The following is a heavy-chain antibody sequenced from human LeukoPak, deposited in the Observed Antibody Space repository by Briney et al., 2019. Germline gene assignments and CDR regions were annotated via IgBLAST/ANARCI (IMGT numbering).Heavy chain of an antibody. CDR3: ARGNEAGLWLLPGY. J-gene: IGHJ4*02. Sequence: SVKVSCKASGYTFTSYDINWVRQATGQGLEWMGWMNPNSGNTGYAQKFQGRVTMTRNTSISTAYMELSSLRSEDTAVYYCARGNEAGLWLLPGYWGQGTLVTVSS. D-gene: IGHD3-22*01. V-gene: IGHV1-8*01. CDR2: MNPNSGNT. CDR1: GYTFTSYD.